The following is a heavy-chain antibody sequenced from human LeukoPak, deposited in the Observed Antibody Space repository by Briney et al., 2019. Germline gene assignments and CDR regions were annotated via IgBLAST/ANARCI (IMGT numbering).Heavy chain of an antibody. D-gene: IGHD6-13*01. Sequence: ASVKVPCKASGGTFSSYAISWVRQAPGQGLEWMGRIIPILGIANYAQKFQGRVTITADKSTSTAYMELSSLRSEDTAVYYCARVPAAGPYHYYYYGMDVWGQGTTVTVSS. CDR2: IIPILGIA. V-gene: IGHV1-69*04. J-gene: IGHJ6*02. CDR3: ARVPAAGPYHYYYYGMDV. CDR1: GGTFSSYA.